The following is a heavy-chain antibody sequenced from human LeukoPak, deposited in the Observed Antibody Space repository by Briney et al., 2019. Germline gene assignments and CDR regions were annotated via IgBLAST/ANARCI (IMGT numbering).Heavy chain of an antibody. CDR3: ARRTLTYYYDSSGNDAFDI. CDR1: GGSFSGYY. CDR2: INHSGST. D-gene: IGHD3-22*01. J-gene: IGHJ3*02. Sequence: SETLSLTCAVYGGSFSGYYWSWIRQPPGKGLEWIGEINHSGSTNYNPSLKSRVTISVDTSKNQFSLKLSSVAAADTAVYYCARRTLTYYYDSSGNDAFDIWGQGTMVTVSS. V-gene: IGHV4-34*01.